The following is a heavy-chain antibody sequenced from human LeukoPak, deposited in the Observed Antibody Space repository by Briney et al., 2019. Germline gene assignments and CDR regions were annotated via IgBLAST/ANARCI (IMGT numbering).Heavy chain of an antibody. D-gene: IGHD2-2*02. CDR1: GFTFSNYW. CDR3: AREPGVVVPAAIPVPDQDWFDP. V-gene: IGHV3-7*01. J-gene: IGHJ5*02. Sequence: PGGSLRLSCEGSGFTFSNYWMSWVRQAPGKGLEWVANIKQDGSEKYYVDSVKGRFTISRDNAKNSLYLQMNSLRAEDTAVYYCAREPGVVVPAAIPVPDQDWFDPWGQGTLVTVSS. CDR2: IKQDGSEK.